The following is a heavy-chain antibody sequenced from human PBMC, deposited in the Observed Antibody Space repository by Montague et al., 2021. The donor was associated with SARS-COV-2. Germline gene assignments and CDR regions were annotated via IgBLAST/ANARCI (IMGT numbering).Heavy chain of an antibody. CDR3: ARTTGRYYGSHNYYFDF. Sequence: PALVKPTQTLTLTCTFSGFSLKTNGMCVSWIRQSPGKALEWLARIDWDGERSYNSRLETRLTISNDTSKNQVFLTVAHMNPVDTATYYSARTTGRYYGSHNYYFDFWGQGAPVTVSS. J-gene: IGHJ4*02. CDR1: GFSLKTNGMC. CDR2: IDWDGER. V-gene: IGHV2-70*11. D-gene: IGHD3-10*01.